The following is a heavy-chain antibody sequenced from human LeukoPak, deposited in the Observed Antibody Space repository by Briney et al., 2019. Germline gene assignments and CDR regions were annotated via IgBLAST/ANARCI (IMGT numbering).Heavy chain of an antibody. Sequence: SETLSLTCTVSGGSISSYSWSWIRQPAGKGLEWIGRMYSSGSTKYNPSLKSRVTMSVDTSKNQISLKLSSVTAADTAVYYCARDLGYSYGPGYWGQGTLVTVSS. J-gene: IGHJ4*02. CDR3: ARDLGYSYGPGY. V-gene: IGHV4-4*07. CDR1: GGSISSYS. CDR2: MYSSGST. D-gene: IGHD5-18*01.